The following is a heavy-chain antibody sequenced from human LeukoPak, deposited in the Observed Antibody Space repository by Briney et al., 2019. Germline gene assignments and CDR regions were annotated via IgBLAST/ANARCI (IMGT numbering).Heavy chain of an antibody. CDR2: ISSSSSYI. CDR3: ARAHDDAFDI. J-gene: IGHJ3*02. Sequence: KPGGSLRLSCAASGFTFSSYSVNWVRQAPGKGLEWVSSISSSSSYIYYADSVKGRFTISRDNAKNSLYLQMNSLRAEDTAVYYCARAHDDAFDIWGQGTMVTVSS. CDR1: GFTFSSYS. V-gene: IGHV3-21*01.